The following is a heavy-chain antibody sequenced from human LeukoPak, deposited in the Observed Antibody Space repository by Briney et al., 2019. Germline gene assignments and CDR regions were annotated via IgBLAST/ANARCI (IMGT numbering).Heavy chain of an antibody. V-gene: IGHV1-2*02. D-gene: IGHD5-12*01. Sequence: ASVKVSCKASGYIFTGYFLXXXXXXPXXXXXXXXXINPNXGATKYAERFQGRVXMTRDTSISTAYMELTRLRFDDRAVYYCARFGYSGYDWRAFDYWGQGTLVTVSS. CDR2: INPNXGAT. CDR1: GYIFTGYF. J-gene: IGHJ4*02. CDR3: ARFGYSGYDWRAFDY.